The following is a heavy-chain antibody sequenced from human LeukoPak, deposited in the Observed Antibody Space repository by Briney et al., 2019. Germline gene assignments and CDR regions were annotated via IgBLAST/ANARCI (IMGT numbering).Heavy chain of an antibody. V-gene: IGHV3-23*01. CDR3: AKDSGYSYGHSGY. CDR2: ISGSGGST. Sequence: PGGSLRLSCAASGFTFSSYAMSRVRQAPGKGLEWVSVISGSGGSTDYADSVKGRFTISRDNSKNTLYLQMNSLRAEDTAVYYCAKDSGYSYGHSGYWGQGTLVTVSS. D-gene: IGHD5-18*01. J-gene: IGHJ4*02. CDR1: GFTFSSYA.